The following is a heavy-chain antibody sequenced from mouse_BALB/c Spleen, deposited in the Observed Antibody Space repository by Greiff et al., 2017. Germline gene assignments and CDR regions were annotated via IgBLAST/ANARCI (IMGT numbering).Heavy chain of an antibody. CDR2: IRLKSNNYAT. J-gene: IGHJ4*01. Sequence: EVQGVESGGGLVQPGGSLKLSCVASGFTFSNYWMNWVRQSPEKGLEWVAEIRLKSNNYATHYAESVTGRFTISRDDSKSSVHLQMNNLRAEDTGIYYCTRPGPGDYWGQGTAVTVSS. V-gene: IGHV6-6*02. CDR1: GFTFSNYW. CDR3: TRPGPGDY.